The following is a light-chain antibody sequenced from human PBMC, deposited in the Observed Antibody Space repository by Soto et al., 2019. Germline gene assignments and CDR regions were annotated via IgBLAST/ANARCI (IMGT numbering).Light chain of an antibody. CDR1: NSNIGTNT. J-gene: IGLJ1*01. CDR3: AAWDDSLGAYV. CDR2: TNN. V-gene: IGLV1-44*01. Sequence: QSVLTRQPSASATPGQRVTISCSGSNSNIGTNTVNWYQQLPGTAPRLLIYTNNQRPSGVPQRFSGSKTGTSASLAIGGLQSEDGADYYCAAWDDSLGAYVFGTGAKVTVL.